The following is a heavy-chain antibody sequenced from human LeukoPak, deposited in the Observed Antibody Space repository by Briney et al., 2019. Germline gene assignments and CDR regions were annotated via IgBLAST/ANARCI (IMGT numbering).Heavy chain of an antibody. V-gene: IGHV4-4*02. Sequence: SETLSLTCAVSGGSISSSNWWSWVRQPPGKGLEWIGEIYQSGSTNYNPSLKSRVTISVDKSKNQFSLKLSSVTAADTAVYYCATLLPSYSSGWTMDDYWGQGTLVTVSS. J-gene: IGHJ4*02. CDR3: ATLLPSYSSGWTMDDY. D-gene: IGHD6-19*01. CDR2: IYQSGST. CDR1: GGSISSSNW.